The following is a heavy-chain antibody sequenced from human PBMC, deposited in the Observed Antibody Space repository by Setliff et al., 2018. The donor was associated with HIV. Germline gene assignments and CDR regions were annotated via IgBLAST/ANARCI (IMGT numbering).Heavy chain of an antibody. D-gene: IGHD2-2*01. J-gene: IGHJ6*02. CDR1: GGSISSDNW. CDR3: ARGHCSGTNCYGVDYYGMDV. CDR2: IYHSEYT. V-gene: IGHV4-4*02. Sequence: PSETLSLTCAVSGGSISSDNWWTWVRQPPGKGLEWIGEIYHSEYTNYNASLKSQVSMSVDKSKNQFSLKLTSVTAADTAVYYCARGHCSGTNCYGVDYYGMDVWGQGTTVTVSS.